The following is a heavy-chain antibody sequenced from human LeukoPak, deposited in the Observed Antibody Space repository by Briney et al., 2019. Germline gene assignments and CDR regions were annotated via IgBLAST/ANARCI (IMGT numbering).Heavy chain of an antibody. V-gene: IGHV3-9*01. Sequence: GGSLRLSCAASGFTFDDYAMHWVRQAPGKGLEWVSGISWNSGSIGYADSVKGRFTISRDNAKNSLYLQMDSLRAEDTAVYFCARGSWWVGAAQYCDYWGRGALVTVSS. CDR3: ARGSWWVGAAQYCDY. CDR2: ISWNSGSI. J-gene: IGHJ4*02. D-gene: IGHD2-8*02. CDR1: GFTFDDYA.